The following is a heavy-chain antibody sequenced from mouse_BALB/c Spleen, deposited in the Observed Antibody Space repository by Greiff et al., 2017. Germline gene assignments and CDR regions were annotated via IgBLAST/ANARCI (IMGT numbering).Heavy chain of an antibody. CDR1: GYAFTSYN. CDR2: IDPYNGGT. J-gene: IGHJ3*01. CDR3: AKESASLVEGFAY. V-gene: IGHV1S135*01. Sequence: EVKLVESGPELVKPGASVKVSCKASGYAFTSYNMYWVKQSHGKSLEWIGYIDPYNGGTSYNQKFKGKATLTVDKSSSTAYMHLNSLTSEDSAVYYCAKESASLVEGFAYWGQGTLVTVSA. D-gene: IGHD1-1*02.